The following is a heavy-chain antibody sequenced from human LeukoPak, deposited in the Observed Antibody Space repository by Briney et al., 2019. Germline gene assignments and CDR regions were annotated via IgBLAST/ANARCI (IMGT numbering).Heavy chain of an antibody. Sequence: GESLKISCKGSGYSFTSYWIGWVRQMPGKGLEWMGIIYPGDSDTRYSPSFQGQVTISADKSISTAYLQWSSLKASDTAMYYCASTPLETATWVYFDPWGQGTLVTVSS. CDR3: ASTPLETATWVYFDP. CDR1: GYSFTSYW. D-gene: IGHD5-24*01. J-gene: IGHJ5*02. V-gene: IGHV5-51*01. CDR2: IYPGDSDT.